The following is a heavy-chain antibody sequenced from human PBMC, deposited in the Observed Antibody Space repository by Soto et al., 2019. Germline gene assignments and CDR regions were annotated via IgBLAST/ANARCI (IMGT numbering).Heavy chain of an antibody. D-gene: IGHD5-12*01. CDR2: MNPNSGNT. Sequence: ASVKVSCKASGYTFTSCDINWGRQATGQGLEWMGWMNPNSGNTGHAQKFQGRVTMTRNTSISTAYMELSSLRSEDTAVYYCARGDSGYDSTYYYYYYYMDVWGKGTTVTVSS. CDR1: GYTFTSCD. V-gene: IGHV1-8*01. J-gene: IGHJ6*03. CDR3: ARGDSGYDSTYYYYYYYMDV.